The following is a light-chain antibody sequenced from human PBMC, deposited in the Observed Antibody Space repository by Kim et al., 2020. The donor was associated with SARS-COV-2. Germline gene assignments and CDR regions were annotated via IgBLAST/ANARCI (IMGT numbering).Light chain of an antibody. J-gene: IGKJ1*01. CDR1: QSLSSN. V-gene: IGKV3-15*01. Sequence: EIVMTQSPATLSVSPGERATLSCRASQSLSSNVAWYQQKPGQAPRLLIYGASTRATGIPATFSGSGSGTEFTLTISSLQSEDFAVYFCQQYNNWPWTFGQGTKVDIK. CDR2: GAS. CDR3: QQYNNWPWT.